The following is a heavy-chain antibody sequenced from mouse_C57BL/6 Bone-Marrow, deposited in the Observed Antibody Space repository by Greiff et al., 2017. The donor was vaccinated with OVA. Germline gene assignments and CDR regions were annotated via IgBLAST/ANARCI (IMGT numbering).Heavy chain of an antibody. CDR3: ARDYYDYYFAMDY. Sequence: EVKLVESGGGLVKPGGSLKLSCAASGFTFSSYAMSWVRQTPEKRLEWVANISGGGSYTYYPDTVQGRFPISRDHAKNNLYLPMSHLKSDDTSMYYCARDYYDYYFAMDYWGQGTSVTVSS. CDR2: ISGGGSYT. V-gene: IGHV5-4*01. CDR1: GFTFSSYA. J-gene: IGHJ4*01. D-gene: IGHD2-4*01.